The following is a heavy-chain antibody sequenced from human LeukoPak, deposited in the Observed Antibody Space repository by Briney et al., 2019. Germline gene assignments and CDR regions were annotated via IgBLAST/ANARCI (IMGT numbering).Heavy chain of an antibody. CDR1: GGTFSSYA. Sequence: ASVKVSCKASGGTFSSYATSWVRQAPGQGLEWMGGIIPIFGTANYAQKFQGRVTITADESTSTAYMELSSLRSEDTAVYYCTAHYGEKAFDIWGQGTMVTVSS. V-gene: IGHV1-69*13. CDR2: IIPIFGTA. CDR3: TAHYGEKAFDI. J-gene: IGHJ3*02. D-gene: IGHD3-10*01.